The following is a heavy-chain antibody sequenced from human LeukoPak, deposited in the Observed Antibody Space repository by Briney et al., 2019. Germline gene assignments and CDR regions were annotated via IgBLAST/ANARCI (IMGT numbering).Heavy chain of an antibody. D-gene: IGHD2-2*01. CDR1: GFTFTSSA. J-gene: IGHJ4*02. Sequence: GGSLRLSCAASGFTFTSSAMHWVRQAPGKGLEWVAVISYDGSNKYYADSVKGRFTISRDDSKNTLYLQMNSLKVDDTAVYYCADQRYGPPGYWGQGTRVTVSS. CDR2: ISYDGSNK. CDR3: ADQRYGPPGY. V-gene: IGHV3-30-3*01.